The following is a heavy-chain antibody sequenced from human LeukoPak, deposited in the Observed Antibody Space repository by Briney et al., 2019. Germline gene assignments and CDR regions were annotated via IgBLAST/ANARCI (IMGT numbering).Heavy chain of an antibody. CDR3: AGPELNFDW. CDR1: GFAFSTYA. CDR2: ISASGGST. V-gene: IGHV3-23*01. Sequence: PGGSLRLSCAASGFAFSTYAMSWVRQPPGKGLEWVSGISASGGSTYYADSVKGRFTISRDNSKNKLYLQMNSLRAEDTALYYCAGPELNFDWWGQGTLVTVSS. D-gene: IGHD1-26*01. J-gene: IGHJ4*02.